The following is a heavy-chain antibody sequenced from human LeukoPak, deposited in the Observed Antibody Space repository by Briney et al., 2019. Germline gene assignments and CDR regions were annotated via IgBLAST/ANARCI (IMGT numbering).Heavy chain of an antibody. CDR3: ARDPTPAARKGYYYYYMDV. CDR2: IYTSGST. D-gene: IGHD2-2*01. CDR1: GGSISSGSYY. V-gene: IGHV4-61*02. Sequence: PSETLSLTCTVSGGSISSGSYYWSWIRQPAGKGLEWIGRIYTSGSTNYNPSLKSRVTISVDTSKNQFSLELSSVTAADTAVYYCARDPTPAARKGYYYYYMDVWGKGTTVTVSS. J-gene: IGHJ6*03.